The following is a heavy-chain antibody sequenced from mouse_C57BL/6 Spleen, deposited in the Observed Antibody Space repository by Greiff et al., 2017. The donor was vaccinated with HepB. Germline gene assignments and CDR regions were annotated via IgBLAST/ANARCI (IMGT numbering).Heavy chain of an antibody. D-gene: IGHD6-1*01. J-gene: IGHJ2*01. CDR2: IYPGDGDT. CDR1: GYAFSSYW. CDR3: ARRAAYNFDY. V-gene: IGHV1-82*01. Sequence: VQLQQSGSELVKPGASVKISCKASGYAFSSYWMNWVKQRPGKGLEWIGRIYPGDGDTNYKGKFKGKATLTADKSSSTAYMQLSSLTSEDSAVYFCARRAAYNFDYWGQGTTLTVSS.